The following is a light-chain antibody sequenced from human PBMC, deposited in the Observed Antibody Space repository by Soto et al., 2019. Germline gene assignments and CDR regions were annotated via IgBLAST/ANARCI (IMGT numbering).Light chain of an antibody. CDR3: QQYHTFYPT. Sequence: DIQMTQSPSTLSASVGDRVTITCRASQTINNRLAWYQQKPGRAPKLLISKATSLESGVPSRFSGSGSGTEFTLTITSLQPDDFGSYSCQQYHTFYPTFGQGTKLEIK. V-gene: IGKV1-5*03. CDR1: QTINNR. CDR2: KAT. J-gene: IGKJ2*01.